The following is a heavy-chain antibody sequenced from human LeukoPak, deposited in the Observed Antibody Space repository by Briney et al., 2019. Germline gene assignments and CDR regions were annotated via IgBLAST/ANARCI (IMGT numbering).Heavy chain of an antibody. V-gene: IGHV4-34*01. D-gene: IGHD5-18*01. CDR2: INHSGST. J-gene: IGHJ4*02. Sequence: SETLSLTCAVYGGSFSGYYWSWIRQPPGKGPEWIGEINHSGSTNYNPSLKSRVTISVDTSKNQFSLKLSSVTAADTAVYYCARGTVDTVPDYWGQGTLVTVSS. CDR1: GGSFSGYY. CDR3: ARGTVDTVPDY.